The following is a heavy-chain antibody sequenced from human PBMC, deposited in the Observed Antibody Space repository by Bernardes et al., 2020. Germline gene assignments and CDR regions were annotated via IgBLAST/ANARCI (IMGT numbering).Heavy chain of an antibody. D-gene: IGHD2-21*01. CDR3: ARGGPIYCADDCYSFSFDH. V-gene: IGHV1-18*04. CDR2: ISVYNGNT. CDR1: GYTFTGYY. Sequence: ASVKVSCKASGYTFTGYYMHWVRQAPGQGLEWMGRISVYNGNTHYEQKFQGRVTMTTDTSTNTAYLELRSLRFDDTAVYYCARGGPIYCADDCYSFSFDHWGQGTLVTVSS. J-gene: IGHJ4*02.